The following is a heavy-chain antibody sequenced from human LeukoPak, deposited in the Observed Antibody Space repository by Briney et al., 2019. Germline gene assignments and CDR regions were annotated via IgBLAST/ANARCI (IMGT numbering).Heavy chain of an antibody. Sequence: ASVKVSCKASGYTFSGYFMHWVRQAPGQGLEWMGWLNPNNGGTNYAQRLQGRVTMTRDTSISTAYMELSRLTSDDTAVYFCARGAEYGSFAYWGQGTLVTVSS. CDR3: ARGAEYGSFAY. V-gene: IGHV1-2*02. D-gene: IGHD2-2*01. CDR2: LNPNNGGT. J-gene: IGHJ4*02. CDR1: GYTFSGYF.